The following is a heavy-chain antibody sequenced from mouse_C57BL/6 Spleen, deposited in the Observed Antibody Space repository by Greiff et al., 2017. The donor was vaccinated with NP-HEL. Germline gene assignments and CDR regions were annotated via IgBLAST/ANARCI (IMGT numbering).Heavy chain of an antibody. D-gene: IGHD2-3*01. J-gene: IGHJ2*01. CDR1: GYTFTSYW. Sequence: VQLQQPGAELVKPGASVKLSCKASGYTFTSYWMQWVKQRPGQGLEWIGEIDPSDSYTNYNQKFKGKATLTVDTSSSTAYMQLSSLTSEDSAVYYCARGGWSPDYWGQGTTLTVSS. CDR3: ARGGWSPDY. CDR2: IDPSDSYT. V-gene: IGHV1-50*01.